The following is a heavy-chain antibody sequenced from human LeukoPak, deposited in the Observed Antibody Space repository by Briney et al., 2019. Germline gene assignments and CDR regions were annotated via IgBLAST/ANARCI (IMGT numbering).Heavy chain of an antibody. V-gene: IGHV3-48*02. J-gene: IGHJ6*02. CDR3: ARANGMDV. Sequence: GGSLRLSCTASGFTFSSYSMNWVRQAPGKGLEWVSYISSSSSTIYNADSVKGRFTISRDNAQNSLYLQMSSLRDEDTAVYYCARANGMDVWGQGTMVTVSS. CDR1: GFTFSSYS. CDR2: ISSSSSTI.